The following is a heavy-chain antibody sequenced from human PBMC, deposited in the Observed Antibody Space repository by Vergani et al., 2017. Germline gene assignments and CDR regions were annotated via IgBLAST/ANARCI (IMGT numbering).Heavy chain of an antibody. CDR2: INPSGGST. V-gene: IGHV1-46*01. Sequence: QVQLVQSGAEVKKPGASVKVSCQASGYTFTSYYIHLVRQAPGQGLEWMGIINPSGGSTNYAQKFQGRVTMTRDTSTSTVFMEMRSLRSEVTAVYYCARGCGSTSCYKGGEDWFDPWGQGTLVTVSS. CDR1: GYTFTSYY. J-gene: IGHJ5*02. D-gene: IGHD2-2*02. CDR3: ARGCGSTSCYKGGEDWFDP.